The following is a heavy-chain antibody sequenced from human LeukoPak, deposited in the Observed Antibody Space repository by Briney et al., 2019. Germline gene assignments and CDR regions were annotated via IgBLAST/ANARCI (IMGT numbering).Heavy chain of an antibody. CDR2: INHSGST. Sequence: PSETLSLTCAVYGGSFSGYYWSWIRQPPGKGLEWIGEINHSGSTYYNPSLKSRVTISVDTSKNQFSLKLSSVTAADTAVYYCARAPEYYDSAAYYFDYWGQGTLVTVSS. V-gene: IGHV4-34*01. D-gene: IGHD3-22*01. CDR1: GGSFSGYY. J-gene: IGHJ4*02. CDR3: ARAPEYYDSAAYYFDY.